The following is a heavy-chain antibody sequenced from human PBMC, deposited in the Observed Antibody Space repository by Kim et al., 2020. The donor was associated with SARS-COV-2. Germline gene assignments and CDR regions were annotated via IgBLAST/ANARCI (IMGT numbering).Heavy chain of an antibody. CDR2: ISYDGSKK. CDR3: AKDRSYVMIRFGDESRGMDV. J-gene: IGHJ6*02. V-gene: IGHV3-30*18. CDR1: GLSFNDFG. D-gene: IGHD3-16*01. Sequence: GGSLRLSCAASGLSFNDFGMHWVRQAPGKGLEWVALISYDGSKKYYADSVKGRFTISRDSSKNTLYVQMNSLRAEDTAVYYCAKDRSYVMIRFGDESRGMDVWGQGTTVTVSS.